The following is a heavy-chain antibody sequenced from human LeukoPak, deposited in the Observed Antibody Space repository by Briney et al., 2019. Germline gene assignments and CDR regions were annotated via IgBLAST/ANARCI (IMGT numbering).Heavy chain of an antibody. CDR1: GYTFTGYY. CDR3: ARDRSKPEFIANYDFWNGPLNF. CDR2: INPNSGDT. Sequence: GASVKVSCKASGYTFTGYYMHWVRQAPGQGLEWMGWINPNSGDTSYARKFQGRVTMTRDTSITTAYMEVTRLSYDDTAVYFCARDRSKPEFIANYDFWNGPLNFWGQGSLVTVSS. D-gene: IGHD3-3*01. J-gene: IGHJ4*02. V-gene: IGHV1-2*02.